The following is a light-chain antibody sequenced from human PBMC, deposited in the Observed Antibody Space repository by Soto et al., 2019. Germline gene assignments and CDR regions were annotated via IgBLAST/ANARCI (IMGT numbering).Light chain of an antibody. CDR3: SSYTSSSTPYV. CDR2: DVS. CDR1: SSDVGGYNY. V-gene: IGLV2-14*01. J-gene: IGLJ1*01. Sequence: QSALTQPASVSGSPGQSITISCTGTSSDVGGYNYVSWYQLHPGKAPKLMIYDVSNRPSGVSNRLSGSKSGNTASLTISGLQSEGEADYYGSSYTSSSTPYVFGTGSKVTVL.